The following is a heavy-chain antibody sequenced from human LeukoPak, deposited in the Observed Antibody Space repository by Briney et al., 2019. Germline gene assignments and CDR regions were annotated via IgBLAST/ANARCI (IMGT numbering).Heavy chain of an antibody. CDR3: ARSRKYCSSTSCYWASWFDP. CDR2: INPNSGGT. Sequence: ASVKVSCKASGYTFTGYYMHWVRQAPGQGLEWMGWINPNSGGTNYAQKFQGRVTMTRDTPISTAYMELSRLRSDDTAVYYCARSRKYCSSTSCYWASWFDPWGQGTLVTVSS. CDR1: GYTFTGYY. V-gene: IGHV1-2*02. D-gene: IGHD2-2*01. J-gene: IGHJ5*02.